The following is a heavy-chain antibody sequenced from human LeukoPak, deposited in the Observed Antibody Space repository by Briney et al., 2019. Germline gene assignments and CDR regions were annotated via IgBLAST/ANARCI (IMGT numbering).Heavy chain of an antibody. Sequence: SETLSLTCTVSGGSISSHYWSWIRQPPGKGLEWIAYIHYSGSTNYNPSLKSRVTMSIDTSKNQFSLKLSSVTAADTAVYYCATVEVGAYGIWGQGTMVTVSS. CDR2: IHYSGST. CDR3: ATVEVGAYGI. CDR1: GGSISSHY. J-gene: IGHJ3*02. D-gene: IGHD3-3*01. V-gene: IGHV4-59*08.